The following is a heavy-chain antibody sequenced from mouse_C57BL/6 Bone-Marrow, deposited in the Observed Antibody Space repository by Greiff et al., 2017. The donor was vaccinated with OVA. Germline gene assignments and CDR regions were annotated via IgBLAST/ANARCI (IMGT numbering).Heavy chain of an antibody. Sequence: VQLQQPGAELVKPGASVKLSCTASGYTFTSYWMHWVKQRPGQGLEWIGMIHPNSGSTNYNEKFKSKATLTVDKSSSTAYMHLSSLTSEDSAVYYCVRRLITTVVGGATDYWGQGTSVTVSS. V-gene: IGHV1-64*01. CDR2: IHPNSGST. J-gene: IGHJ4*01. CDR1: GYTFTSYW. D-gene: IGHD1-1*01. CDR3: VRRLITTVVGGATDY.